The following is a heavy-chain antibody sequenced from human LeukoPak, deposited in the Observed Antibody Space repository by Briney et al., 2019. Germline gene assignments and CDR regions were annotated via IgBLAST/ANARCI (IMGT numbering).Heavy chain of an antibody. D-gene: IGHD6-13*01. Sequence: GGSLRLSCAASGFIFSSYAMTWVRQAPGKGLEWVSAISASGGSTYYADSVKGRFTISRDNSKNTLYLQMSSLRVEDTAVYYCAKPQQMANFDFRGQGTLVTVSS. V-gene: IGHV3-23*01. CDR3: AKPQQMANFDF. CDR2: ISASGGST. J-gene: IGHJ4*02. CDR1: GFIFSSYA.